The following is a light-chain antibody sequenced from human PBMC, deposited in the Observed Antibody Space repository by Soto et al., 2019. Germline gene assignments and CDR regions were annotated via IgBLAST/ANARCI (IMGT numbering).Light chain of an antibody. CDR3: TSYTSIGTYV. CDR1: NSDVGGYKY. CDR2: DVS. V-gene: IGLV2-14*01. Sequence: QSALTQPPSVSGSPGQSITISCTGTNSDVGGYKYVSWYQQHPGKSPQVMIFDVSNRPSGVSNRFSGSKSGNTASLTISVLHAEDEADYSCTSYTSIGTYVFGTGTKLTVL. J-gene: IGLJ1*01.